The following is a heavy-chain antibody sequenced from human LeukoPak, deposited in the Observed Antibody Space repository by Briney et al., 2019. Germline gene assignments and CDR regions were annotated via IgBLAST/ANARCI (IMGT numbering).Heavy chain of an antibody. J-gene: IGHJ4*02. Sequence: GASVKVSCKASGYTFTSYGISWVRQAPGQGLEWMGIINPSGGSTNYAQKFQGRVTMTRDMSTSTVYMELSSLRSEDAAVYYCAREAPGYCTGGNCYSQPFFDYWGQGTLVTVSS. V-gene: IGHV1-46*01. CDR1: GYTFTSYG. D-gene: IGHD2-15*01. CDR3: AREAPGYCTGGNCYSQPFFDY. CDR2: INPSGGST.